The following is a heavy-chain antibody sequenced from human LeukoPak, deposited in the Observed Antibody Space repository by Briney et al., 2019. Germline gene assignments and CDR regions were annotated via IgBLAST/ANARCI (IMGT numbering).Heavy chain of an antibody. CDR2: ISYDGSNK. Sequence: TGGSLRLSCAASGFTFSSYAMHWVRQAPGKGLEWVAVISYDGSNKYYADSVKGRFTISRDNSKNTLYLQMNSLRAEDTAVYYCATHCSSTSCEGAFDIWGQGTMVTVSS. CDR3: ATHCSSTSCEGAFDI. CDR1: GFTFSSYA. V-gene: IGHV3-30*04. J-gene: IGHJ3*02. D-gene: IGHD2-2*01.